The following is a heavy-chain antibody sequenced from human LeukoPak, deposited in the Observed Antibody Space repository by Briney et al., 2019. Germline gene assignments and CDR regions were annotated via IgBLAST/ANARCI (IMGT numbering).Heavy chain of an antibody. J-gene: IGHJ4*02. CDR3: ARGKQYYFDY. V-gene: IGHV3-7*03. CDR2: IKQDGSEK. Sequence: GSLRLSCAASGFTFSSHWMSWVRQAPGKGLGWVANIKQDGSEKYYVDSVKGRFTISRDNAKNSLYLQMNSLRAEDTAVYYCARGKQYYFDYWGQGTLVTVSS. CDR1: GFTFSSHW. D-gene: IGHD6-19*01.